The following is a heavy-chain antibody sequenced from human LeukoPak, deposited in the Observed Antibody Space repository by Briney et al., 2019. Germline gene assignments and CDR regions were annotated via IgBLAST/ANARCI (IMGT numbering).Heavy chain of an antibody. J-gene: IGHJ4*02. CDR2: ISGSGGST. D-gene: IGHD6-13*01. V-gene: IGHV3-23*01. CDR3: AKDVFLAAAGEYYFDY. CDR1: GFTFSSYA. Sequence: PGGSLRLSCAASGFTFSSYATSWVRQAPGKGLEWVSAISGSGGSTYYADSVKGRFTISRDNSKNTLYLQMNSLRAEDTAVYYCAKDVFLAAAGEYYFDYWGQGTLVTVSS.